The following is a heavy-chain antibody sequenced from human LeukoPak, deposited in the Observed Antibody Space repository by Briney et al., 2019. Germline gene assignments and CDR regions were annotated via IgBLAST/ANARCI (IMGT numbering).Heavy chain of an antibody. Sequence: AGGSLRLSCAASGFTFSSYSMNWVRQAPGKGLEWVSFINSGGNTYYADSVKGRFTISRDKLKNTLYLQMNSLRAEDTAVYYCVTTDYDILTGYSPHWGQGTLVTVSS. CDR1: GFTFSSYS. J-gene: IGHJ4*02. CDR3: VTTDYDILTGYSPH. D-gene: IGHD3-9*01. V-gene: IGHV3-53*01. CDR2: INSGGNT.